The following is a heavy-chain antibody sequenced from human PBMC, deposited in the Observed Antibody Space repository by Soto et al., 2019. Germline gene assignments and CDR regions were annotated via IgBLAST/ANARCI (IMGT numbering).Heavy chain of an antibody. V-gene: IGHV1-69*13. CDR1: GGTFSSYA. Sequence: ASGKVSCKASGGTFSSYAISWVRQAPGQGLEWMGGIIPIFGTANYAQKFQGRVTITAAESTSTAYMELSSLRSEATAVYYCARVAAAAGTSYSYYGMDVWGEGTTVTVSS. J-gene: IGHJ6*04. CDR2: IIPIFGTA. CDR3: ARVAAAAGTSYSYYGMDV. D-gene: IGHD6-13*01.